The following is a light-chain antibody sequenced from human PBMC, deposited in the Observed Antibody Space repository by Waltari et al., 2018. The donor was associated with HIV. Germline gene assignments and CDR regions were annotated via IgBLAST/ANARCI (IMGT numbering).Light chain of an antibody. V-gene: IGKV3-11*01. CDR3: QHRTTWPPT. Sequence: EIVLTQSPAILSVSPGETATLSCRASQRVQEFLAWYQRRPGQVPRLLVYDASKRAAGVPDRFSGSGFGTDFTLTISGLEPEDVAFYYCQHRTTWPPTFGGGTRVEIE. CDR1: QRVQEF. J-gene: IGKJ4*01. CDR2: DAS.